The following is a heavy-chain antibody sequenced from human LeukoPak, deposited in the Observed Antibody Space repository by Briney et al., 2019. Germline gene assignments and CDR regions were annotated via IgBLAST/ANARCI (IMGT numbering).Heavy chain of an antibody. CDR1: GGSISSYY. Sequence: PSETLSLTCTVSGGSISSYYWSWIRQPPGKGLEWIGYIYTSGSTNYNPSLKSRVTISVDTSKNQFSLKLSSVTAADTAVYYCARHGASCSSFIRYWGQGTLVTVSS. J-gene: IGHJ4*02. V-gene: IGHV4-4*09. CDR2: IYTSGST. D-gene: IGHD6-6*01. CDR3: ARHGASCSSFIRY.